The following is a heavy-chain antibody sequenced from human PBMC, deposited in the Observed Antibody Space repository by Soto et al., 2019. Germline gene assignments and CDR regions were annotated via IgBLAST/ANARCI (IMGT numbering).Heavy chain of an antibody. CDR2: ISSDGHHQ. Sequence: PGGSLRLSCAASGFTFSTYNMHWVRQAPGKGLEWVAIISSDGHHQFYLDNLRGRFTVSRDNSKNTLYLQMNSLRPEDTAVYYCSRGTYYPQSSGLHADYWGPGTVVTVSS. CDR3: SRGTYYPQSSGLHADY. D-gene: IGHD3-22*01. CDR1: GFTFSTYN. V-gene: IGHV3-30*03. J-gene: IGHJ4*02.